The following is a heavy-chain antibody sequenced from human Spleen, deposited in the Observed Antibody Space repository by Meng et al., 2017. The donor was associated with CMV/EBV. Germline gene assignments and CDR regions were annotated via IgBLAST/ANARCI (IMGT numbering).Heavy chain of an antibody. CDR3: ARDRVSGLITMTKY. CDR2: INPNSSGT. D-gene: IGHD3-22*01. Sequence: SGYTFSNYYMHWVRQASGQGLEWMGWINPNSSGTNFAQKFQGRIIMTRDTSISTAYLDLSSLRSDDTAVYYCARDRVSGLITMTKYWGQGTLVTVSS. J-gene: IGHJ4*02. CDR1: GYTFSNYY. V-gene: IGHV1-2*02.